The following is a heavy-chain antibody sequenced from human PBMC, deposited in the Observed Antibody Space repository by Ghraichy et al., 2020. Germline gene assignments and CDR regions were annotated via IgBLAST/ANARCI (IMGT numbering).Heavy chain of an antibody. D-gene: IGHD3-3*01. V-gene: IGHV3-30*02. CDR3: AVLTIFGALQPRSV. Sequence: GALRLSCAASGFTFSSYGMHWVRQAPGKGLEWVAFIRYDGSNKYYADSVKGRFTISRDNSKNTLYLQMNSLRAEDTAVYYCAVLTIFGALQPRSVWGQGTLVTVSS. J-gene: IGHJ4*02. CDR2: IRYDGSNK. CDR1: GFTFSSYG.